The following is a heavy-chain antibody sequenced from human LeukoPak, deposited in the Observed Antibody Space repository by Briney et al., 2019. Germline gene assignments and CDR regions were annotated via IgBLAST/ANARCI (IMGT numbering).Heavy chain of an antibody. V-gene: IGHV1-69*05. CDR3: AKSGGYSYGFGADYFDY. Sequence: SVKVSCKASGGTFSSYAISWLRQAPGQGLEWMGRIIPIFGTANYAQKFQGRVTITTDESTSTAYMELSSLRSEDTAVYYCAKSGGYSYGFGADYFDYWGQGTLVTVSS. CDR2: IIPIFGTA. D-gene: IGHD5-18*01. CDR1: GGTFSSYA. J-gene: IGHJ4*02.